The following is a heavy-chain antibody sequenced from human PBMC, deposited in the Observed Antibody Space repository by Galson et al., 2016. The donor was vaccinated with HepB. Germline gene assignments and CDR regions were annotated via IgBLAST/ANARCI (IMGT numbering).Heavy chain of an antibody. J-gene: IGHJ4*02. D-gene: IGHD3-10*01. Sequence: SVKVSCKASGGTFSSYTISWVRQAPGQGLEWMGGIIPIFGTANYAQKFQGRVTITADESTSTAYMELSSLRSEDTAVYYCARDRDGYGSGSYNPLDYWGQGTLVTVSS. CDR3: ARDRDGYGSGSYNPLDY. CDR1: GGTFSSYT. CDR2: IIPIFGTA. V-gene: IGHV1-69*13.